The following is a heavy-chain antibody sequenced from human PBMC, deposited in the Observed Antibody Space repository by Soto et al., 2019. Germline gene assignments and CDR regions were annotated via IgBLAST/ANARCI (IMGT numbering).Heavy chain of an antibody. Sequence: EVQLVESGGGLVQPGGSLRLSCAASGFTFNNYAMHWVRQAPGKGLESVSAISSNGRTTYYANSVKGRFTISRDDSKNTLLLQMGSLRPEDMAVYYCARGPSSGWARDWGQGTLVTVSS. CDR1: GFTFNNYA. CDR2: ISSNGRTT. J-gene: IGHJ4*02. CDR3: ARGPSSGWARD. V-gene: IGHV3-64*01. D-gene: IGHD6-19*01.